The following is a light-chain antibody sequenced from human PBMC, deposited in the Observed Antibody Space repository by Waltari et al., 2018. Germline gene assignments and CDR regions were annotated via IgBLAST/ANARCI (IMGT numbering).Light chain of an antibody. CDR2: GAS. CDR3: QHYVRLPVS. Sequence: EIVLTQSPGTLSLSPGERATLSCRASQSVSRSLAWYQQKPCQAPRLLIYGASSRATGVPDRVSGSGSGTDFSLTISRLEPEDFAVYYCQHYVRLPVSFGQGTKVEIK. J-gene: IGKJ1*01. V-gene: IGKV3-20*01. CDR1: QSVSRS.